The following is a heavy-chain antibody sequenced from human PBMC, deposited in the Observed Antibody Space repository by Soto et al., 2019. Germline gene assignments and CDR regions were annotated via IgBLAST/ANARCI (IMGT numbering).Heavy chain of an antibody. CDR2: IYYSGST. CDR1: GGSISSSSYY. D-gene: IGHD2-21*02. J-gene: IGHJ3*02. V-gene: IGHV4-39*07. Sequence: SETLSLTCTVSGGSISSSSYYWGWIRQPPGKGLEWIGSIYYSGSTYYNPSLKSRVTISVDTSKNQFSLTLSSVTAADTAVYYCARDFVMVVTATAVDIWGQGTMVTVSS. CDR3: ARDFVMVVTATAVDI.